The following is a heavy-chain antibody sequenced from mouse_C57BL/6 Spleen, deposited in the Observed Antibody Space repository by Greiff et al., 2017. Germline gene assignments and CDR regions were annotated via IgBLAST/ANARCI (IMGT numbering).Heavy chain of an antibody. CDR2: IYPGDGDT. CDR3: ARRKEYDGYYSDWYFDV. D-gene: IGHD2-3*01. Sequence: QVQLQQSGAELVKPGASVKISCKASGYAFSSYWMNWVKQRPGKGLEWIGQIYPGDGDTNYNGKFKGKATLTADKSSSTAYMQLSSLTSEDSAVYFCARRKEYDGYYSDWYFDVWGTGTTVTVSS. J-gene: IGHJ1*03. CDR1: GYAFSSYW. V-gene: IGHV1-80*01.